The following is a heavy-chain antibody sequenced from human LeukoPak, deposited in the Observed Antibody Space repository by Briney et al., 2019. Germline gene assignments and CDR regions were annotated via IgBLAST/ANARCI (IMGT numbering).Heavy chain of an antibody. CDR2: MSSSSSYI. CDR3: ARDPSLDY. J-gene: IGHJ4*02. Sequence: GGSLRLTCAASGFTFRSYTMNWVRQAQGKGLEWVSSMSSSSSYIYYADSVKGRFTISRDNAKNSLYLQMNSLRAEDTAVYYCARDPSLDYWGQGTLVTVSS. V-gene: IGHV3-21*01. CDR1: GFTFRSYT. D-gene: IGHD2-2*01.